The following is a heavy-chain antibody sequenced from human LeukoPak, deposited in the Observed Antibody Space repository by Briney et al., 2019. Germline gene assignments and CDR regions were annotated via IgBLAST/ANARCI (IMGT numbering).Heavy chain of an antibody. CDR3: ARGPPGWDSDY. J-gene: IGHJ4*02. CDR1: GGTFSSYA. Sequence: ASVKVSCKASGGTFSSYAISWVRQAPGQGLEWMGWISAYNGNTSYAQKLQGRVTMTTDTSTSTAYMELRSLRSDDTAVYYCARGPPGWDSDYWGQGTLVTVSS. V-gene: IGHV1-18*01. D-gene: IGHD6-19*01. CDR2: ISAYNGNT.